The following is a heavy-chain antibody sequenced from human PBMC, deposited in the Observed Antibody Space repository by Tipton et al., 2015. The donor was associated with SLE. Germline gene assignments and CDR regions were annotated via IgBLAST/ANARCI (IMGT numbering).Heavy chain of an antibody. CDR2: SPKTGST. D-gene: IGHD2-8*01. CDR1: GDSISSNY. CDR3: ARGTNVWAWCFKY. V-gene: IGHV4-59*01. Sequence: TLSLTCSVSGDSISSNYWTWIRQPPGKGLEWLAYSPKTGSTSYNPSLKSRVTISLDTSKNQMSLSLKSVTAADTAVYYCARGTNVWAWCFKYWGQGTLVTVSS. J-gene: IGHJ4*02.